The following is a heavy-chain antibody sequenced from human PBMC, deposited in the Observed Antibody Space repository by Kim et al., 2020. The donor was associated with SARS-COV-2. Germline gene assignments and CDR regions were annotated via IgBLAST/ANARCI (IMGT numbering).Heavy chain of an antibody. Sequence: SETLSLTCTVSGYSISSGYYWGWIRQPPGKGLEWIGSIYHSGSTYYNPSLKSRVTISVDTSKNQFSLKLSSVTAADTAVYYCARAGGYSYVDYWGQGTLVTVSS. CDR2: IYHSGST. CDR3: ARAGGYSYVDY. D-gene: IGHD5-18*01. V-gene: IGHV4-38-2*02. J-gene: IGHJ4*02. CDR1: GYSISSGYY.